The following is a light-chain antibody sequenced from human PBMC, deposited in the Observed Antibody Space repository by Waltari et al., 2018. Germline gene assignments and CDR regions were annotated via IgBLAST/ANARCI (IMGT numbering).Light chain of an antibody. CDR2: GGS. V-gene: IGKV2-40*01. CDR1: QSLLHSNGNTY. CDR3: VQAIAFPRT. J-gene: IGKJ1*01. Sequence: DIVMTQTPLSLPITPGEPASISCRSSQSLLHSNGNTYLPWYLQKPGQSPQLLIYGGSNRASGVPYRFSGSGSGTDFTLKSSKVEAEDVGVYYCVQAIAFPRTFGQGTKVEIK.